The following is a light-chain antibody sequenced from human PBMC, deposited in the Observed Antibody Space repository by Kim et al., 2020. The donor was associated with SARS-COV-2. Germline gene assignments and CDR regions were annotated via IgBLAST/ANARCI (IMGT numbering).Light chain of an antibody. V-gene: IGLV6-57*04. CDR3: QSYDSSNPWV. Sequence: NFMLTQPHSVSESPGKTVTISCTRSSGNIASNYVQRYQQHPGSAPTTVIYEDNQRPSGVPDRFSGSIDSSSTSASLTISGLKTEDEADYYCQSYDSSNPWVFGGGTQLTVL. CDR2: EDN. CDR1: SGNIASNY. J-gene: IGLJ3*02.